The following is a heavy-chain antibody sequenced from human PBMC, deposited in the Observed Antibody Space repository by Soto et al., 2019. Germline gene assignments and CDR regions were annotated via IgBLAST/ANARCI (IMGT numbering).Heavy chain of an antibody. Sequence: EVQLVESGGGLVQPGGSLRLSCTGTGFTFSDHYIDWVRQAPGKGLEWVGRIRNRPQSYTTDYAPSVKGKFSTSRDDSKNSVHLQMNSLRTEDTAVYHGVRVLKSGTTKFDSRGLGTLVTVSS. CDR2: IRNRPQSYTT. J-gene: IGHJ4*02. CDR1: GFTFSDHY. V-gene: IGHV3-72*01. D-gene: IGHD1-1*01. CDR3: VRVLKSGTTKFDS.